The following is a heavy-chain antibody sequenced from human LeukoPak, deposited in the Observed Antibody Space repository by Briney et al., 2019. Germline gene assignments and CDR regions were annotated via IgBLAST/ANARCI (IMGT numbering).Heavy chain of an antibody. V-gene: IGHV3-11*01. CDR1: GFTFSRYW. CDR3: AKDLRAWYYDPNGNYFSYGMDV. CDR2: IGASGSTI. J-gene: IGHJ6*02. Sequence: GGSLRLSCAASGFTFSRYWMSWIRQAPGKGPEWGAYIGASGSTIYYTDSVKGRFTISRDNAKNLLYLQMSSLRVEDTAVYYCAKDLRAWYYDPNGNYFSYGMDVWGQGTTVAVSS. D-gene: IGHD3-16*01.